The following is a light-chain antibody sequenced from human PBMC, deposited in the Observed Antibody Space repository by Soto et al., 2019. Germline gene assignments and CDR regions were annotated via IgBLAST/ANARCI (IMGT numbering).Light chain of an antibody. CDR1: QSISSW. CDR2: DAS. CDR3: QQYSSYSKT. V-gene: IGKV1-5*01. Sequence: DIQITQSPSTLSASVGDRLTITCRASQSISSWLAWYQQRPGKAPKILIFDASSLESGVPSRFSGSGSGTEFTLPISRLQPDDFATYYCQQYSSYSKTFGQGTKVDIK. J-gene: IGKJ1*01.